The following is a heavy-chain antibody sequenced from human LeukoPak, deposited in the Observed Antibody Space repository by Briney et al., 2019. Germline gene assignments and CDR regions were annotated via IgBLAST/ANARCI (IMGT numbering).Heavy chain of an antibody. V-gene: IGHV1-18*01. CDR2: ISAYNGNT. CDR1: GYSFTSYD. Sequence: ASVKVSCKASGYSFTSYDIIWVRQATGQGLEWMGWISAYNGNTNYAQKLQGRVTMTTDTSTSTAYMELRSLRSDDTAVYYCARLVGVGGLADFDYWGQGTLVAVSS. D-gene: IGHD2-15*01. CDR3: ARLVGVGGLADFDY. J-gene: IGHJ4*02.